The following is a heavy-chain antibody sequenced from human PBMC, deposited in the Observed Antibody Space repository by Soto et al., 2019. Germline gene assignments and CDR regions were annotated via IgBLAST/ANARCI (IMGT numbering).Heavy chain of an antibody. J-gene: IGHJ3*02. V-gene: IGHV1-58*01. Sequence: ASVKVSCKASGFTFTSSAVQWVRQARGQRLEWIGWIVVGSGNTNYAQKFQERVTITRDMSKSPAYMELSSVRAEDTAVYYCAGLRLGLDTVDAFDIWGQGTMVTVSS. CDR1: GFTFTSSA. CDR3: AGLRLGLDTVDAFDI. D-gene: IGHD2-21*01. CDR2: IVVGSGNT.